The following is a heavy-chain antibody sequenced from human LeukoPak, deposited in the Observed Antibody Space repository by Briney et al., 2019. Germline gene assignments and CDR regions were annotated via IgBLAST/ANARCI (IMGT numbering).Heavy chain of an antibody. J-gene: IGHJ4*02. Sequence: SQTLSLTCTVSGGSISSGSYYWSWIRQPAGKGLEWTGRIYTSGSTNYNPSLKSRVTISVDTSKNQFSLKLSSVTAADTAVYYCARVLQRAFFDYWGQGTLVTVSS. CDR1: GGSISSGSYY. CDR3: ARVLQRAFFDY. CDR2: IYTSGST. V-gene: IGHV4-61*02. D-gene: IGHD3-3*02.